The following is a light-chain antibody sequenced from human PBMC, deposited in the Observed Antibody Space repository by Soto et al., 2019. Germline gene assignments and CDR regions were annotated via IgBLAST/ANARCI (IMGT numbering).Light chain of an antibody. CDR1: QSISSY. CDR2: AAS. Sequence: ENMLTQSPATLSLSPGARALLSCRASQSISSYLAWYQQKPGQAPRLLIYAASSLATGVPARFSGSGSGTDFTLTISSLQPEDFATYYCQQSYSTPCTFGQGTKVDIK. V-gene: IGKV3-11*01. J-gene: IGKJ1*01. CDR3: QQSYSTPCT.